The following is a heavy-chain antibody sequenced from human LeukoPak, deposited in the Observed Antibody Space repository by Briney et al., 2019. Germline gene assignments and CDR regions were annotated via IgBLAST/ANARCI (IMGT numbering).Heavy chain of an antibody. J-gene: IGHJ4*02. D-gene: IGHD6-13*01. CDR1: GFTFSSYV. Sequence: GGSLRLSCAASGFTFSSYVMSWVRQAPGEGLEWVSAVIGSYTYYADSVKGRFTISRDNSKNTLFLEMNSLRAGDTAAYYCAKGSSSSRPYYFDSWGLGTLVIVSS. V-gene: IGHV3-23*01. CDR3: AKGSSSSRPYYFDS. CDR2: VIGSYT.